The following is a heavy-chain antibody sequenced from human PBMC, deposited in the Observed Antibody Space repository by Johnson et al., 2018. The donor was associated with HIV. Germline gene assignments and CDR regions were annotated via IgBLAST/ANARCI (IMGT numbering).Heavy chain of an antibody. Sequence: VQLVESGGGLVKPGGSLRLSCAASGFSFSNAWMSWVRQAPGKGLEWVGRIKSKTDGETRDYAAPVKGRFTISRDDSKNTLYLQMNSLKTEDTAVYDCTTLYNSSSTLAFDIWGQGTMVTVSS. CDR3: TTLYNSSSTLAFDI. CDR2: IKSKTDGETR. V-gene: IGHV3-15*01. CDR1: GFSFSNAW. J-gene: IGHJ3*02. D-gene: IGHD6-6*01.